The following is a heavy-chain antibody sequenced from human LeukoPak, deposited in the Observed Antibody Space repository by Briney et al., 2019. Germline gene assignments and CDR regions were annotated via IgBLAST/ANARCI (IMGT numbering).Heavy chain of an antibody. Sequence: SVKVSCKASGGTFSSYTISWVRQAPGQGLERMGRIIPILGIANYAQKFQGRVTITADKSTSTAYMELSSLRSEDTAVYYCARGHNSVFDYWGQGTLVTVSS. CDR3: ARGHNSVFDY. J-gene: IGHJ4*02. CDR1: GGTFSSYT. CDR2: IIPILGIA. V-gene: IGHV1-69*02. D-gene: IGHD1-1*01.